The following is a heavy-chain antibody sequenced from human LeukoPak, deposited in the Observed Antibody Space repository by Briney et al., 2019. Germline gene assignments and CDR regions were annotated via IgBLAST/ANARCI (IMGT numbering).Heavy chain of an antibody. V-gene: IGHV1-2*02. D-gene: IGHD4-17*01. CDR3: ARHYGEHHDFDY. J-gene: IGHJ4*02. CDR1: GYTFTGYY. Sequence: ASVKVSCKASGYTFTGYYMHWVRQAPGQGLEWMGWINPNSGGTNYAQKFQGRVTMTRDTSISTAYMELSRLRPDDTAVYYCARHYGEHHDFDYWGQGTLVTVSS. CDR2: INPNSGGT.